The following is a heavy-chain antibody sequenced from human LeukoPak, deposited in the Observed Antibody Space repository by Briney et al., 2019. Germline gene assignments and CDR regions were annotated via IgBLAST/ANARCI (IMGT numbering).Heavy chain of an antibody. D-gene: IGHD6-13*01. V-gene: IGHV4-59*01. CDR3: ARDLWYSSSWGAFDI. CDR1: GGSISSYY. CDR2: IYYSGSN. Sequence: SETLSLTCTLSGGSISSYYWSWLRQPPGKGLEWIGYIYYSGSNNYNTSLKRRVNISVKKSKKQFSLKLTSVTAADTAVYYCARDLWYSSSWGAFDIWGQGTLVTVSS. J-gene: IGHJ3*02.